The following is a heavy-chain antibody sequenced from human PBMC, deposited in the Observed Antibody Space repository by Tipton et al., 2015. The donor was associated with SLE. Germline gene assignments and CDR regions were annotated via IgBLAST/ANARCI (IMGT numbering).Heavy chain of an antibody. J-gene: IGHJ4*02. CDR1: GGPLNHGGYY. D-gene: IGHD2/OR15-2a*01. CDR3: ARSSSVRTLLWPTFAY. V-gene: IGHV4-31*03. CDR2: ITYSGHT. Sequence: LRLSCTVSGGPLNHGGYYWNYIRQHPGEGLEWIGHITYSGHTLYNPSLQSRVTISVDTSKNHLSLKLTSVTAADTAVYFCARSSSVRTLLWPTFAYWGQGTLVTVSS.